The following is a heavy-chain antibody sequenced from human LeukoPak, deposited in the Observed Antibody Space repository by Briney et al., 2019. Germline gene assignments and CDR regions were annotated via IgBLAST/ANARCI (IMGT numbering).Heavy chain of an antibody. V-gene: IGHV3-74*03. CDR3: ARGADSGYSSDH. J-gene: IGHJ4*02. Sequence: TGGSLRLSCAASGFTFSRYWMHWVRQAPGKGLVWVSRINSDGRSTTYADSVKGRFTISRDNAKNILFLQMNSLRAEDTAVYYCARGADSGYSSDHWGQGSLVIVSS. CDR2: INSDGRST. CDR1: GFTFSRYW. D-gene: IGHD3-9*01.